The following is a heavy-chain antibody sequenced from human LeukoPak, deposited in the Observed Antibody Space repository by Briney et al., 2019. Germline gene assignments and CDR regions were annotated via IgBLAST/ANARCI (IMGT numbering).Heavy chain of an antibody. CDR2: INPSGGST. CDR3: ARLPVGATSWTDS. J-gene: IGHJ4*02. CDR1: GYTFTTYY. Sequence: GASVKVSCKASGYTFTTYYMHWVRQAPGQGLEWMGIINPSGGSTSYAQKFQGRITMTRDMYTSTVYMELSSLRSEDTAVYYCARLPVGATSWTDSWGQGTLVTVSS. D-gene: IGHD1-26*01. V-gene: IGHV1-46*01.